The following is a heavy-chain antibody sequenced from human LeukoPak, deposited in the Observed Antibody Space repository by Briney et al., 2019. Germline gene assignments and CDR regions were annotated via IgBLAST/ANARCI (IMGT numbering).Heavy chain of an antibody. CDR3: ARGNYYGMDV. CDR2: INSDGSTT. J-gene: IGHJ6*02. V-gene: IGHV3-74*01. CDR1: GFTFSSYW. Sequence: TGGSLRLSCAASGFTFSSYWMHWVRQAPGKGLVWVSRINSDGSTTYYADSVKGRFTISRDNAKSTLYLQLNSLRAEDTAVYYCARGNYYGMDVWGQGTTVTVSS.